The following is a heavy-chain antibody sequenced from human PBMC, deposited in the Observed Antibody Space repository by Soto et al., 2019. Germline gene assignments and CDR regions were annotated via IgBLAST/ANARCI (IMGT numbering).Heavy chain of an antibody. J-gene: IGHJ4*02. Sequence: EVQLLESGGGLVQPGGSLRLSCAASGFTFSSYAMRWVRQAPVKGLEWVSAISGSGGSTYYADSVKARFTISRDNSKKSLYLQMNSLRAEDTAVYYGARRGSGGYYDYWGQGTLVTVSS. CDR3: ARRGSGGYYDY. V-gene: IGHV3-23*01. CDR2: ISGSGGST. D-gene: IGHD6-19*01. CDR1: GFTFSSYA.